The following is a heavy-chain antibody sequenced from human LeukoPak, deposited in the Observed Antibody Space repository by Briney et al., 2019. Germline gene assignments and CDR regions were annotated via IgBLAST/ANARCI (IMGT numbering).Heavy chain of an antibody. Sequence: PSETLSLTCTVSGGSISSSSYYWGWIRQPPGKGLEWIGSIYYSGSTYYNPSLKSRVTISVDTSKNQFSLKLSSVTAADTAVYYCARGRWGRYSSSSGGFDYWGQGTLVTVSS. D-gene: IGHD6-6*01. CDR3: ARGRWGRYSSSSGGFDY. J-gene: IGHJ4*02. CDR1: GGSISSSSYY. V-gene: IGHV4-39*01. CDR2: IYYSGST.